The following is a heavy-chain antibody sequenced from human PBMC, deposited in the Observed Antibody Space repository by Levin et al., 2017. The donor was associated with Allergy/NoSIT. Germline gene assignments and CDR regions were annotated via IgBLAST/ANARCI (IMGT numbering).Heavy chain of an antibody. Sequence: GSLRLSCAVYGGSLSGYYWSWIRQPPGKGLEWIGEINHSGSTNYSPSLKSRVTISLDTSKNPFSLRLSSVAAADPAVYSCAREVTVTTVVTSPIDSWGRGTLVTVSS. J-gene: IGHJ4*02. CDR3: AREVTVTTVVTSPIDS. CDR2: INHSGST. V-gene: IGHV4-34*01. CDR1: GGSLSGYY. D-gene: IGHD4-23*01.